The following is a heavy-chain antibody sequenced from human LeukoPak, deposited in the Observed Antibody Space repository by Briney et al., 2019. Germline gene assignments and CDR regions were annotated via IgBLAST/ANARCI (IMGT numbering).Heavy chain of an antibody. CDR2: ISGSICST. Sequence: GGSLRLSCAASGFTFSSYAMSWVRQAPGKGLEWVSAISGSICSTYYADSVKGRFTISRDNSKNTLYLEMNSLRAEDTALYYCAKDVRSGWLQAFDLWGRGTLVTVSS. CDR1: GFTFSSYA. CDR3: AKDVRSGWLQAFDL. J-gene: IGHJ2*01. D-gene: IGHD5-12*01. V-gene: IGHV3-23*01.